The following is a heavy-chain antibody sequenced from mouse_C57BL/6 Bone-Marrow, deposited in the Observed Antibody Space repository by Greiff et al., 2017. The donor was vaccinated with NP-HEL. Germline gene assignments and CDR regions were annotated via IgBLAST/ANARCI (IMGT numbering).Heavy chain of an antibody. CDR2: IHPNSGST. CDR1: GYTFTSYW. J-gene: IGHJ3*01. D-gene: IGHD2-3*01. V-gene: IGHV1-64*01. CDR3: VGDGYYIAWFAY. Sequence: QVQLQQPGAELVKPGASVKLSCKASGYTFTSYWMHWVKQRPGQGLEWIGMIHPNSGSTNYNEKFKSKATLTVDKSSSTAYMQLSSLTSEDSAVDYCVGDGYYIAWFAYWGQGTLVTVSA.